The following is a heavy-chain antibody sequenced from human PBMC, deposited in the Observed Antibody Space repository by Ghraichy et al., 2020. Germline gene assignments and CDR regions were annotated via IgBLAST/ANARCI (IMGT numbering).Heavy chain of an antibody. CDR1: GGSISSGGYS. CDR3: AREKMGYYDSSGYVDY. J-gene: IGHJ4*02. CDR2: IYHSGST. V-gene: IGHV4-30-2*01. Sequence: LSLTCAVSGGSISSGGYSWSWIRQPPGKGLEWIGYIYHSGSTYYNPSLKSRVTISVDRSKNQFSLKLSSVTAADTAVYYCAREKMGYYDSSGYVDYWGQGTLVTVSS. D-gene: IGHD3-22*01.